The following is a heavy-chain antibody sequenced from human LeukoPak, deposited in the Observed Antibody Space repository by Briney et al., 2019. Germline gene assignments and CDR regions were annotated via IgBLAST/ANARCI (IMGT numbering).Heavy chain of an antibody. V-gene: IGHV4-59*01. CDR1: GGSIRSYY. CDR2: IYYSGTT. J-gene: IGHJ4*02. Sequence: SETLSLTCTVSGGSIRSYYWSWIRQPPGKGLEWIGYIYYSGTTNYNPSLKSRVTISLDTSKNQFSLKVRSVTAADTAVYYCARGFDSKSTYFDYWGQGTLVTVSS. CDR3: ARGFDSKSTYFDY. D-gene: IGHD5-12*01.